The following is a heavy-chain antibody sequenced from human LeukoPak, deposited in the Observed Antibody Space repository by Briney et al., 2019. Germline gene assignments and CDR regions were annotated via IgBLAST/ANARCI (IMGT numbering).Heavy chain of an antibody. CDR1: GGSFSGYY. V-gene: IGHV4-34*01. CDR3: VRGKAESSYHMDV. D-gene: IGHD2/OR15-2a*01. CDR2: INHSGST. Sequence: SETLSLTCAVYGGSFSGYYWSWIRQPPGKGLEWIGEINHSGSTNYNPSLKSRVTISVDTSKNQFSLKLSSVTAADTAVYYCVRGKAESSYHMDVWGKGTTVTVSS. J-gene: IGHJ6*03.